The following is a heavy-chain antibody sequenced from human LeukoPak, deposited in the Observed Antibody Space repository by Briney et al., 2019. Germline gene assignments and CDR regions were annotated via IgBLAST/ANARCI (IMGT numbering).Heavy chain of an antibody. CDR1: GVSISSGYY. D-gene: IGHD6-13*01. J-gene: IGHJ1*01. CDR2: IHHSGST. CDR3: ARVAAGIGFFQH. Sequence: PSETLSLTCAVSGVSISSGYYWGWIRQPPGKGLEWIGNIHHSGSTYYNPSLKSRVTISVDTSKNQLSPKLSSVTAADTAVYYCARVAAGIGFFQHWGQGTLVTVSS. V-gene: IGHV4-38-2*01.